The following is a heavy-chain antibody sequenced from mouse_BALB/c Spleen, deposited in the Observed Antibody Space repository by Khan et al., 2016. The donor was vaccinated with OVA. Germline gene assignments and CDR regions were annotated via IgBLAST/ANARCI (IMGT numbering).Heavy chain of an antibody. Sequence: EVELVESGGGLVKPGGPLKLSCAASGFTFSDYYMYWVRQTPEKRLEWLATISDGGSYTYYPDSVKGRFTISRDYAKNNLYLQMNSLRSEDTAMYYCARGYYGDPFAYWGQGTLVTISA. D-gene: IGHD2-13*01. J-gene: IGHJ3*01. V-gene: IGHV5-4*02. CDR3: ARGYYGDPFAY. CDR1: GFTFSDYY. CDR2: ISDGGSYT.